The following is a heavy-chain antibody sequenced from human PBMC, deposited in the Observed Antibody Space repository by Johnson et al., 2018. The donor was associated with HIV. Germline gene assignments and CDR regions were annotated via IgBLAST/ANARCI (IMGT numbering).Heavy chain of an antibody. Sequence: QVQLVESGGGVVQPGRSLRLSCAASGFTFSSYAMHWVRQAPGKGLEWVAVISYDGSNKYYADSVKGRFTISRDNSKNTLYLQMNSLRAVDTAVYYCAIDRLLAMCPRRKSWGDAFDIWGHGTMVTVSS. J-gene: IGHJ3*02. V-gene: IGHV3-30-3*01. CDR1: GFTFSSYA. D-gene: IGHD3-16*01. CDR2: ISYDGSNK. CDR3: AIDRLLAMCPRRKSWGDAFDI.